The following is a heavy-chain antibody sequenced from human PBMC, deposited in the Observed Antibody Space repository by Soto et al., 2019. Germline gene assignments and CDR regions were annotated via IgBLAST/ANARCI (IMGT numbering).Heavy chain of an antibody. Sequence: SETLSLTCAVSGGSFTSNNWWTWARQPPGQGLEWIGEIYRTGSTNYNPSLKSRVTISLDKSENQFSLKVTSLTAADTAVYYCASRDPGTSVDYWGQGTLVTVSS. D-gene: IGHD1-7*01. CDR1: GGSFTSNNW. J-gene: IGHJ4*02. CDR2: IYRTGST. CDR3: ASRDPGTSVDY. V-gene: IGHV4-4*02.